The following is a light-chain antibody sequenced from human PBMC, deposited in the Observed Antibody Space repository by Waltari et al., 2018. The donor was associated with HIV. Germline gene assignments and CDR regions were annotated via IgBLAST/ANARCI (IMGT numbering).Light chain of an antibody. CDR2: GNT. Sequence: QSVLIQSASTSGTPGQRVTISCSGSNSNIGRYTVYWYHHFPGTAPPLLIYGNTQRPSGVPDRFSGSKSGTAASLAISGLRSEDEGDYYCAVWDDSLSGQVFGGGTKVTVL. V-gene: IGLV1-47*01. J-gene: IGLJ3*02. CDR1: NSNIGRYT. CDR3: AVWDDSLSGQV.